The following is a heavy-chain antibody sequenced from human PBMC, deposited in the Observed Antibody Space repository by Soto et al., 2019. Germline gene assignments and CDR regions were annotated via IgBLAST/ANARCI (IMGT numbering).Heavy chain of an antibody. Sequence: HPGGSLRLSCGASGFAFSSYAMSWFRQAPGKGLEWVSAISGSGGSTYYADSVKGRFTISRDNSKNTLYLQMNSLRAEDTAVYYCAKGDSRSSGYVYWGQGTLVTSPQ. D-gene: IGHD3-22*01. CDR1: GFAFSSYA. CDR3: AKGDSRSSGYVY. J-gene: IGHJ4*02. V-gene: IGHV3-23*01. CDR2: ISGSGGST.